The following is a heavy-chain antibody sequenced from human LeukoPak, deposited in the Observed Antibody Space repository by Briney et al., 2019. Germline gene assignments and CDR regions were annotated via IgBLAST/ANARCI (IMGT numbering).Heavy chain of an antibody. CDR3: ARDRRLYCSSTSCYKTYYYYGMDV. D-gene: IGHD2-2*02. CDR1: GFTFSSYS. J-gene: IGHJ6*02. V-gene: IGHV3-48*01. Sequence: LAGGSLRLSCAASGFTFSSYSMNWVRQAPGKGLEWVSYISSSSSTIYYADSVKGRFTISRDNAKNSLYLQMNSLRAEDTAVYYCARDRRLYCSSTSCYKTYYYYGMDVWGQGTTVTVSS. CDR2: ISSSSSTI.